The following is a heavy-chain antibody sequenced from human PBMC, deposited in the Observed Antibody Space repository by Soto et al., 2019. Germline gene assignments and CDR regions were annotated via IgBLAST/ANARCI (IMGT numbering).Heavy chain of an antibody. Sequence: ASVKVSCKASGYTFTSYGISWVRQAPGQGLEWMGWISAYNGNTNYAQKLQGRVTMTTDTSTSTAYMELRSLRSDDTAVYYCARGLTPRIAAAGTVDYWGQGTLVTVSS. J-gene: IGHJ4*02. CDR2: ISAYNGNT. D-gene: IGHD6-13*01. CDR3: ARGLTPRIAAAGTVDY. CDR1: GYTFTSYG. V-gene: IGHV1-18*01.